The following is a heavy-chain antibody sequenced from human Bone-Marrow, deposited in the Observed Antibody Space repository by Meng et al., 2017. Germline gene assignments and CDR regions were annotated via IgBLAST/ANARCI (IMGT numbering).Heavy chain of an antibody. CDR1: GFTVSSTY. D-gene: IGHD5-24*01. Sequence: ETLSLTCAASGFTVSSTYMSWVRQAPGKGLEWVSVFYRGGDIYYADSVRGRFTISRDNSQNTLYLQMNSLRPADTAVYYCVGADGYNFFDYWGQGTLVTVSS. CDR3: VGADGYNFFDY. V-gene: IGHV3-66*02. J-gene: IGHJ4*02. CDR2: FYRGGDI.